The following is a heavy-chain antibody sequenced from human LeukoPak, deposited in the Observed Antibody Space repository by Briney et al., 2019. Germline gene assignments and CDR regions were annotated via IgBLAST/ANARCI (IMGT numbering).Heavy chain of an antibody. CDR1: GGYFSGYY. D-gene: IGHD6-6*01. V-gene: IGHV4-34*01. CDR2: INHSGST. CDR3: ARQGIAARPHDY. Sequence: SETLSLTCAVYGGYFSGYYWSWIRQPPGKGLEWIGEINHSGSTNYNPSLKSRVTISVDTSKNQFSLKLSSVTAADTAVYYCARQGIAARPHDYWGQGTLVTVSS. J-gene: IGHJ4*02.